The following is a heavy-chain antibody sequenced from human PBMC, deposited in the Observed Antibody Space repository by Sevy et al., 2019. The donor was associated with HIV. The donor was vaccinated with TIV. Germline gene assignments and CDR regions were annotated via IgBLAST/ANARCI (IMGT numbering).Heavy chain of an antibody. Sequence: GGSLRLSCAASGFTFTNYWMTWVRQAPGKGLEWVAFLSQDGSAKYYVDSVKGRFTDSRDNAKNSLYLQMNSLGADDTAVYYCVRDVYRAFDYWGQGTLVTVSS. CDR2: LSQDGSAK. CDR3: VRDVYRAFDY. V-gene: IGHV3-7*01. CDR1: GFTFTNYW. J-gene: IGHJ4*02.